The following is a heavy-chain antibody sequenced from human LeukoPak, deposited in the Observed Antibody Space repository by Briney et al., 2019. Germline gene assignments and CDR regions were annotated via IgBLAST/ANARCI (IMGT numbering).Heavy chain of an antibody. J-gene: IGHJ4*02. V-gene: IGHV3-33*01. CDR2: IAYDGSRA. CDR1: GFTFGGYG. CDR3: TRYNNDHFDH. Sequence: PGGSLRLSCAGSGFTFGGYGMHWFRRTPGKGLEWVAVIAYDGSRAFYADSVKGRFTISRDNSKNTMSVQMDDLRAEDTAVYYCTRYNNDHFDHWGQGTLVTVSS. D-gene: IGHD1-14*01.